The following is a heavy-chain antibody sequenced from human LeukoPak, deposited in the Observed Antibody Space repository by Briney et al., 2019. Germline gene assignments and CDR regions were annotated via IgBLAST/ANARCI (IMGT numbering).Heavy chain of an antibody. V-gene: IGHV4-59*12. CDR3: ARDPHYYDSSGYAFDI. D-gene: IGHD3-22*01. CDR2: IYYSGST. Sequence: PSETLSLTCTVSGGSISSYYWSWIRQPPGKGLEWIGYIYYSGSTNYNPSLKSRVTISVDTSKNQFSLKLSSVTAADTAVYYCARDPHYYDSSGYAFDIWGQGTMVTVSS. CDR1: GGSISSYY. J-gene: IGHJ3*02.